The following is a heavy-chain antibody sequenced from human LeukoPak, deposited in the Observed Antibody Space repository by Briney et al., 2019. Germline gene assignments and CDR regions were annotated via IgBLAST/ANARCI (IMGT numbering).Heavy chain of an antibody. CDR3: ATDYSYGSGSYYNRFDN. D-gene: IGHD3-10*01. V-gene: IGHV3-30*03. J-gene: IGHJ4*02. CDR2: ISSDESNK. CDR1: GFTFNNYA. Sequence: PGGSLRLSCAASGFTFNNYAMHWVRQAPGEGLEWVALISSDESNKYYADSVKGRFTISRDNSMNTLYLQMNSLRADDTAVYYCATDYSYGSGSYYNRFDNWGQGTLATVSS.